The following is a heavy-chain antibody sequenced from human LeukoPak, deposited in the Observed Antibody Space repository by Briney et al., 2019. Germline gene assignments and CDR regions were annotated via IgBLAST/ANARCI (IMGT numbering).Heavy chain of an antibody. CDR1: GFTFGDYA. V-gene: IGHV3-49*04. J-gene: IGHJ4*02. CDR2: IRSKAYGGTT. D-gene: IGHD3-3*01. CDR3: SRERYGSGYYGY. Sequence: GGSLRFSCSASGFTFGDYAMSWVRQAPGKGLEWGGFIRSKAYGGTTEYAASVKGRFTISRDDSKSIAFLQMNSLKTEDTAVYYCSRERYGSGYYGYWGQGTLVTVSS.